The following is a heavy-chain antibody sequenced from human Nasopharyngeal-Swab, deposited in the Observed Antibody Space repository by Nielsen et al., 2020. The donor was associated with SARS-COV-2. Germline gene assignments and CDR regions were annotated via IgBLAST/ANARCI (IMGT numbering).Heavy chain of an antibody. V-gene: IGHV3-48*03. J-gene: IGHJ4*02. CDR1: GFSFRSYE. CDR3: ARPLLPDS. CDR2: ISSSGSTI. Sequence: SLNISCAASGFSFRSYEMNSVRQAPGKGLEWVSYISSSGSTIYYADSVKGRFTISRDNAKNSLYLQMNSLIAEDTAVYYCARPLLPDSWGQGTLVTVSS.